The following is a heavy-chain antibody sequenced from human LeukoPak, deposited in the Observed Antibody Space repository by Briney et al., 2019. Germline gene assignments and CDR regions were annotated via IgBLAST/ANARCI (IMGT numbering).Heavy chain of an antibody. V-gene: IGHV4-39*01. J-gene: IGHJ3*02. CDR2: IYYSGST. Sequence: SETLSLTCTVSGGSISSSSYYWGWIRQSPGKGLEWIGSIYYSGSTYYNPSLKSRVTISVDTSKNQFSLKLSSVTAADTAVYYCARHSHSSGWYLYAFDIWGQGTMVTVSS. CDR1: GGSISSSSYY. CDR3: ARHSHSSGWYLYAFDI. D-gene: IGHD6-19*01.